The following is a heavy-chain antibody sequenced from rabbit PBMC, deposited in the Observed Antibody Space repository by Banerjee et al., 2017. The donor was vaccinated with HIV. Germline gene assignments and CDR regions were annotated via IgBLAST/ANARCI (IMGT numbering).Heavy chain of an antibody. CDR1: GFSFSSDYY. Sequence: QEQLEESGGDLVKPGASPTLTCTASGFSFSSDYYMCWVRQPPGKGLEWIGCIFGSNGNSYYANWAKDRFTISKTSSTTVTLQMTSLTAADTATYFCARYLYFNGGYCRGNLWGQGTLVTVS. J-gene: IGHJ4*01. D-gene: IGHD1-1*01. CDR3: ARYLYFNGGYCRGNL. CDR2: IFGSNGNS. V-gene: IGHV1S45*01.